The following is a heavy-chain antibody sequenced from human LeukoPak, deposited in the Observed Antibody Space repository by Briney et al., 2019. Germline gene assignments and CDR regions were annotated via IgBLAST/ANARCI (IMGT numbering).Heavy chain of an antibody. CDR2: INPNSGGT. CDR1: GYTFTGYY. Sequence: EASVKVSCKASGYTFTGYYMHWVRQAPGQGLEWMGWINPNSGGTNYAQKFQGRVTMTRDSSISTAYMELSRLRSDDTAVYYCARGQYYDFWSGYLDWFDPWGQGTLVTVSS. J-gene: IGHJ5*02. V-gene: IGHV1-2*02. D-gene: IGHD3-3*01. CDR3: ARGQYYDFWSGYLDWFDP.